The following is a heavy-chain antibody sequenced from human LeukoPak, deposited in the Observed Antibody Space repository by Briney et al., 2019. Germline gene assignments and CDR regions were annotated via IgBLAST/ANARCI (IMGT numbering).Heavy chain of an antibody. V-gene: IGHV3-23*01. D-gene: IGHD2-15*01. J-gene: IGHJ4*02. Sequence: GGSLRLSCAASGFTFSNYAMSWVRQAPGKGLEWVSAISGSGASTYYADSVKGRFTISRDNAKNSLYLQMNSLRAEDTAVYYCARARGLLDYWGQGTLVTVSS. CDR3: ARARGLLDY. CDR2: ISGSGAST. CDR1: GFTFSNYA.